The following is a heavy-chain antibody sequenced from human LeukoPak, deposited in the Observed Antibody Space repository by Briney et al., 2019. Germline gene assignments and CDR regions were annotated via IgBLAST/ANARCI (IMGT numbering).Heavy chain of an antibody. Sequence: SETLSLTCTGSGGSISSYYWSWIRQPPGKGLEWIGYIYYSGSTNYNPSLKSRVTISVDTSKNQFSLKLSSVTAADTAVYYCASFSYYGSGPDYWGQGTLVTVSS. V-gene: IGHV4-59*01. CDR2: IYYSGST. J-gene: IGHJ4*02. CDR1: GGSISSYY. CDR3: ASFSYYGSGPDY. D-gene: IGHD3-10*01.